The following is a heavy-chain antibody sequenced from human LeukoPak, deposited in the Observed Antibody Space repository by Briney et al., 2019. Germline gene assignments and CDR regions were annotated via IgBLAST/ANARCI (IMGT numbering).Heavy chain of an antibody. J-gene: IGHJ3*02. CDR1: GYTFTSYD. CDR3: ARGITMVRGVTASDAFDI. D-gene: IGHD3-10*01. Sequence: ASVEVSCKASGYTFTSYDINWVRQATGQGLEWMGWMNPNSGNTGYTQRFLGRVTMTRNTSLSTAYMELSSLRSEDTAVYYCARGITMVRGVTASDAFDIWGQGTMVTVSS. CDR2: MNPNSGNT. V-gene: IGHV1-8*01.